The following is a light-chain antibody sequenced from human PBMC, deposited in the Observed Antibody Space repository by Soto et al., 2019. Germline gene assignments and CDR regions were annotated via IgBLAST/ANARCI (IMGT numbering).Light chain of an antibody. CDR3: ISYTGSSTSYV. CDR1: SSDVGFYNY. V-gene: IGLV2-14*01. Sequence: QSVLTQPASVSGSPGQSITISCTGTSSDVGFYNYVSWYQQQHPGKAPKLMIYEVDNRPSGVSIRFSGSKSGNTASLTISGLQAEDEADYYCISYTGSSTSYVFGSGTKVTVL. CDR2: EVD. J-gene: IGLJ1*01.